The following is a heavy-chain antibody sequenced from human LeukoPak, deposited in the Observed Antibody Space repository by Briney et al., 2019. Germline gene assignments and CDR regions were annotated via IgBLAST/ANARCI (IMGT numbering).Heavy chain of an antibody. J-gene: IGHJ3*02. Sequence: PGRSLRLSCAASGFTFSSYAMHWVRQAPGKGLEWVAVISYDGSNKYYADSVKGRFTISRDNSKNTLYLQMNSLRAEDTAVYYCARVEEEGGNSGRVAFDIWGQGTMVTVSS. D-gene: IGHD4-23*01. CDR1: GFTFSSYA. V-gene: IGHV3-30-3*01. CDR2: ISYDGSNK. CDR3: ARVEEEGGNSGRVAFDI.